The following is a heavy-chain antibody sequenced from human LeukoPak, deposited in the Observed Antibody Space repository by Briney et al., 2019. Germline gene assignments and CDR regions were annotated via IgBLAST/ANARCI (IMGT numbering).Heavy chain of an antibody. Sequence: GRSLRLSCAASGFTFSSYAMSWVRQAPGKGLDWVSAISGSGGSTYYADSVKGRFTISRDNSKNTLYLQMNSLRAEDTAVYYCAKPPSGVYYYDSSGYYPFDYWGQGTLVTVSS. J-gene: IGHJ4*02. D-gene: IGHD3-22*01. CDR1: GFTFSSYA. CDR3: AKPPSGVYYYDSSGYYPFDY. CDR2: ISGSGGST. V-gene: IGHV3-23*01.